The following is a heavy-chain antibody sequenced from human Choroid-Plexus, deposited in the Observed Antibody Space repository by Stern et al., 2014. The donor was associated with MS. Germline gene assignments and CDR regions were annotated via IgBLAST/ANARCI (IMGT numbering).Heavy chain of an antibody. D-gene: IGHD2/OR15-2a*01. CDR1: GFTLGSCA. Sequence: VHLVESGGGVVQPGRPLRLSCVASGFTLGSCAMHWVRQAPGKGLEWVAGVSYDGCNKYYADSVKGRFTISRDNSQNTLYMQMSSLRPEDTAVYYCAKDRQYLTYFFDHWGQGSLVTVSS. V-gene: IGHV3-30*18. J-gene: IGHJ5*02. CDR2: VSYDGCNK. CDR3: AKDRQYLTYFFDH.